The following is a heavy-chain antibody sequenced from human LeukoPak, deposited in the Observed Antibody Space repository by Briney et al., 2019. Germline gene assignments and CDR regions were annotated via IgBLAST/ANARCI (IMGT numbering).Heavy chain of an antibody. CDR3: ARATEGATT. CDR2: ISAYNGNT. J-gene: IGHJ4*02. V-gene: IGHV1-18*01. D-gene: IGHD1-26*01. CDR1: GLSLTHDG. Sequence: ASVTVSCKASGLSLTHDGISWVRQAPGQGLEWMGWISAYNGNTNYAQKLQGRVTMTTDTSTSTAYMELSRLRSDDTAVYYCARATEGATTWGQGTLVTVSS.